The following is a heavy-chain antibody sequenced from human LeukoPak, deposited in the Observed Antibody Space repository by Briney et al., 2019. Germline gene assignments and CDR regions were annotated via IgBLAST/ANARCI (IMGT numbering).Heavy chain of an antibody. CDR2: ISSRSSPV. V-gene: IGHV3-48*01. Sequence: PGGSLRLSCAASGFTFSSYVKSWVRQAPGKGLEWVSYISSRSSPVYYADSVKGRFTISRDNAKNSLYLQMNSLRAEDTAVYYCTREQIAVAGEDYWGQGTLVTVAS. J-gene: IGHJ4*02. D-gene: IGHD6-19*01. CDR1: GFTFSSYV. CDR3: TREQIAVAGEDY.